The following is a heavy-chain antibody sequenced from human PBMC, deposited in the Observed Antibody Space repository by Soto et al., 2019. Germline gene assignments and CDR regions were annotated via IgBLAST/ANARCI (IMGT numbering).Heavy chain of an antibody. CDR2: INHSGST. CDR3: ARGLAATPDAFDI. Sequence: SETLSLTCAVYGGSFVGYYCSFIRQPPGKGLEWIGEINHSGSTNYNPSLRSRVTISVDTSKNQFSLKLSSVTAADTAVYYCARGLAATPDAFDIWGQGTMVTVSS. V-gene: IGHV4-34*01. D-gene: IGHD2-15*01. J-gene: IGHJ3*02. CDR1: GGSFVGYY.